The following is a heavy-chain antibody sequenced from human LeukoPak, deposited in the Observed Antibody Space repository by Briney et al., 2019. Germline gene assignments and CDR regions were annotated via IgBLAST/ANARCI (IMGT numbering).Heavy chain of an antibody. Sequence: GPVKVSCKASGYTFTSYDINWVRQAPGQGLEWMGWINPNSGGTNYAQKFQGRVTMTRDTSISTAYMELSRLRSDDTAVYYCASSGSYYTAPYDYWGQGTLVTVSS. D-gene: IGHD1-26*01. CDR3: ASSGSYYTAPYDY. CDR2: INPNSGGT. V-gene: IGHV1-2*02. J-gene: IGHJ4*02. CDR1: GYTFTSYD.